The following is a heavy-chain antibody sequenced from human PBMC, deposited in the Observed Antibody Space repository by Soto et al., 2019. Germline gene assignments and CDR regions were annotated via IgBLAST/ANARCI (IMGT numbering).Heavy chain of an antibody. CDR2: IYYTGST. J-gene: IGHJ4*02. CDR3: ARVGGYYGDYPNFDY. V-gene: IGHV4-59*01. Sequence: PSEPLSLTCIVSGGSISSYYWSWIRQPPGKGLEWIGNIYYTGSTNYNPSRKSRVTISVDTSKDQFSLNLRSVTAADTAVYYCARVGGYYGDYPNFDYWGQGTLVTVS. CDR1: GGSISSYY. D-gene: IGHD4-17*01.